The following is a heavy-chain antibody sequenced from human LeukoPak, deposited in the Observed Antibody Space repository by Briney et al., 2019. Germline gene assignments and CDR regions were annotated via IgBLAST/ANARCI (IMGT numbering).Heavy chain of an antibody. D-gene: IGHD3/OR15-3a*01. CDR2: IHHGGST. Sequence: SGTLSLPCAVSGDSINNNIWWTWVRQPPGKGLEWIGEIHHGGSTNYKPSLKSRVTISVDKSKNQFSLKLTSVTAADTAIYYCARKSATDFYETDYWGQGALVTVSS. J-gene: IGHJ4*02. V-gene: IGHV4-4*02. CDR1: GDSINNNIW. CDR3: ARKSATDFYETDY.